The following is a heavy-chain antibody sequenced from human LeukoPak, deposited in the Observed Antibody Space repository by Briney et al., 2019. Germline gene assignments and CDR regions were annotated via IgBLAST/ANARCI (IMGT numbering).Heavy chain of an antibody. CDR1: GGTFSSYA. V-gene: IGHV1-69*13. J-gene: IGHJ4*02. CDR2: IIPIFGTA. D-gene: IGHD6-13*01. Sequence: SVKVSCKASGGTFSSYAISWVRQAPGQGLEWMGGIIPIFGTANYAQKFQGRVTITADESTSTAYMELSSLRSEDTAVYYCARGGYIGYSSSWYRGKTDYWGQGTLVTVSS. CDR3: ARGGYIGYSSSWYRGKTDY.